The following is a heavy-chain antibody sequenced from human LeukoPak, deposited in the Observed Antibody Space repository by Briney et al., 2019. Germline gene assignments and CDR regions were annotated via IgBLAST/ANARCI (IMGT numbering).Heavy chain of an antibody. CDR1: GFTFSSYA. CDR3: ARVVDTAMVMVHAFDI. D-gene: IGHD5-18*01. Sequence: GRSLRLSCAASGFTFSSYAMHWVRQAPGKGLEWVAVISYDGSNKYYADSVKGRFTISRDNAKNSLYLQMNSLRAEDTAVYYCARVVDTAMVMVHAFDIWGQGTMVTVSS. J-gene: IGHJ3*02. CDR2: ISYDGSNK. V-gene: IGHV3-30-3*01.